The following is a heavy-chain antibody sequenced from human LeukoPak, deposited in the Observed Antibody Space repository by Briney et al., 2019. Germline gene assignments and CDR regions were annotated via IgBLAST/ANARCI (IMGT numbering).Heavy chain of an antibody. J-gene: IGHJ4*02. CDR1: GFTFSSYW. Sequence: GGSLRLSCAASGFTFSSYWMNWVRQAPGKGLEWVASIKMDGSQKNYVDSVMGRFTISRDNAKDSLYLQMNSLRAEDTAVYYCAKAPGGIQLWLKLYYFDYWGQGTLVTVSS. CDR3: AKAPGGIQLWLKLYYFDY. D-gene: IGHD5-18*01. CDR2: IKMDGSQK. V-gene: IGHV3-7*05.